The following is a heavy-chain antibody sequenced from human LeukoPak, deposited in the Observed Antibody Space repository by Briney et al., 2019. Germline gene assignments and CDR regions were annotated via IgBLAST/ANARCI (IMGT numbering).Heavy chain of an antibody. CDR2: IYRSGNT. Sequence: GGSLRPSCAVSGFTVNSNHMSWVRQAPGKGLEWVSVIYRSGNTNYADSVKGRFTISRDNSKNTLYLQMNSLRAEDTAVYYCARDLLISNTWYLGDYWGQGTLVTVSS. J-gene: IGHJ4*02. CDR3: ARDLLISNTWYLGDY. D-gene: IGHD3-3*02. CDR1: GFTVNSNH. V-gene: IGHV3-66*01.